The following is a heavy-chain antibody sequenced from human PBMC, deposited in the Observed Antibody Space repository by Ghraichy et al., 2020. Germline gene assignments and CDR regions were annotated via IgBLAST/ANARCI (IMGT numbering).Heavy chain of an antibody. V-gene: IGHV4-30-4*01. Sequence: SLNISCTVSSGSISSGDYYWSWIRQPPGKGLEWIGYVYYSGSAYYNPSLKSRVTISVDTSKNQFSLKLSSVTAADTAVYYCARSYDSLGYDYFDYWGQGTLVTVSS. CDR3: ARSYDSLGYDYFDY. J-gene: IGHJ4*02. D-gene: IGHD3-22*01. CDR2: VYYSGSA. CDR1: SGSISSGDYY.